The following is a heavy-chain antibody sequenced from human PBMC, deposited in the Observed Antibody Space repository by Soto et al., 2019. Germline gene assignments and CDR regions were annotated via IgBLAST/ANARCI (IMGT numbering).Heavy chain of an antibody. CDR2: ISSSAIYI. CDR3: VRDGLDYYDTERLYFDK. D-gene: IGHD3-22*01. J-gene: IGHJ4*02. V-gene: IGHV3-21*01. Sequence: PGGSLRLSCAASGFNFITYSLNWVRQAPGKGLEWVASISSSAIYIDYADSVKGRFTISRDNANNSLYLQMNSLRAEDTATYYCVRDGLDYYDTERLYFDKWCQGTLVTV. CDR1: GFNFITYS.